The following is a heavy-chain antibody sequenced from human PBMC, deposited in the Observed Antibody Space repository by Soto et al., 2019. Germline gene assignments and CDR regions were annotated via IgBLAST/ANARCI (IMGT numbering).Heavy chain of an antibody. D-gene: IGHD2-15*01. Sequence: QLVESGGGLVKPGGSLRVSCAASRFAFSSYSMHWVRQAPMKGLEWVASINSVASYVYYADSVEGGFTIFRDYGKNCGSQKLNLLRADDMAVYYCTRDSCSLMRGRIRGPYGGLDVCGEGTTVLVSP. CDR1: RFAFSSYS. CDR3: TRDSCSLMRGRIRGPYGGLDV. J-gene: IGHJ6*04. CDR2: INSVASYV. V-gene: IGHV3-21*01.